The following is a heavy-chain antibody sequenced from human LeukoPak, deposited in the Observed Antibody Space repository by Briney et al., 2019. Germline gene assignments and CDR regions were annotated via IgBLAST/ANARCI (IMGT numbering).Heavy chain of an antibody. CDR3: ARGGLTTVTEYYYYYYYMDV. CDR2: ISSSSSYI. D-gene: IGHD4-17*01. J-gene: IGHJ6*03. Sequence: PGGSLRLSCAASGFTFSSYSMNWVRQAPGKGLEWVSSISSSSSYIYYADSVKGRFTISRDNAKNSLYLQMNSLRAEDTAVSYCARGGLTTVTEYYYYYYYMDVWGKGTTVTVSS. V-gene: IGHV3-21*01. CDR1: GFTFSSYS.